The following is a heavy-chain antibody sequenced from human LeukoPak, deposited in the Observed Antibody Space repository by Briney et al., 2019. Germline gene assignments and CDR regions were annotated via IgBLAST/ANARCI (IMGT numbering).Heavy chain of an antibody. V-gene: IGHV3-23*01. J-gene: IGHJ3*02. CDR1: GFTFSSYA. D-gene: IGHD3-9*01. CDR2: ISGSGGST. CDR3: AKVDRLRYFDWLRPGPSHPDYAFDI. Sequence: GGSLRLSCAASGFTFSSYAMSWVRQAPGKGLEWVSAISGSGGSTYYADSVKGRFTISRDNSKNTLYLQMNSLRAEDTAVYYCAKVDRLRYFDWLRPGPSHPDYAFDIWGQGTMVTVSS.